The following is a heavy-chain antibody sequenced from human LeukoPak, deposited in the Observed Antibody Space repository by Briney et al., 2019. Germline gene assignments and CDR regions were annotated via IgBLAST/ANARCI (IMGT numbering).Heavy chain of an antibody. J-gene: IGHJ6*03. CDR1: GFTFSSYW. V-gene: IGHV3-7*01. CDR3: ASQTYYDFWSGCYYYYMDV. D-gene: IGHD3-3*01. CDR2: IKQDGSEK. Sequence: PGGSLRLSCAASGFTFSSYWMSWVRQAPGKGLEWVANIKQDGSEKYYVDSVKGRFTISRDNAKNSLYLRMNSLRAEDTAVYYCASQTYYDFWSGCYYYYMDVWGKGTTVTVSS.